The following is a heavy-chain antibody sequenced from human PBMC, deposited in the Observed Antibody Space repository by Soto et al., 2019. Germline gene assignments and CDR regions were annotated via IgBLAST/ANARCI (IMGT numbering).Heavy chain of an antibody. Sequence: ASVKVSCKASGYTFTSYGMSWVRQALGQGLEWMGWISAYNGNTTYAQKLQGRVTMTTDTSTSTAYMELRSLRSDDTAVYYCARLHYGSGSHPGDYWGQGTLVTVSS. J-gene: IGHJ4*02. CDR3: ARLHYGSGSHPGDY. CDR1: GYTFTSYG. CDR2: ISAYNGNT. D-gene: IGHD3-10*01. V-gene: IGHV1-18*01.